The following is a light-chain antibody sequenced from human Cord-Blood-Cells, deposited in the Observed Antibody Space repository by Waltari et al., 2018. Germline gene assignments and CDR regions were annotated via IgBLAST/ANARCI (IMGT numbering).Light chain of an antibody. CDR1: QSLLHSNGYNY. CDR3: MQALQTPWT. J-gene: IGKJ1*01. CDR2: LGS. V-gene: IGKV2-28*01. Sequence: DIVMTQSPLSLPVTPGEPASISCRSSQSLLHSNGYNYLDWYLQKPGQSPQLLIYLGSNLACGVPDRFSGSGSGTDFTLKISRVQAEDVGVYYCMQALQTPWTFGQGTKVEIK.